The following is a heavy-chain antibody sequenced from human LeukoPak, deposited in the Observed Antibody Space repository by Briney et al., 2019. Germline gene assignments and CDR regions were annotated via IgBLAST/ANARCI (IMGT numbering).Heavy chain of an antibody. V-gene: IGHV1-46*01. CDR1: RYTLTGYY. D-gene: IGHD3-10*01. J-gene: IGHJ4*02. CDR3: ARSDGSHGSHY. Sequence: GSSVQVSRKASRYTLTGYYMHLVRQAPGQGLEGMGIINPSSGGTSYVQNFQGRVTMTRDTSTRTVYMDLSSLRSGDTAVYYWARSDGSHGSHYWGEGTLVPVSS. CDR2: INPSSGGT.